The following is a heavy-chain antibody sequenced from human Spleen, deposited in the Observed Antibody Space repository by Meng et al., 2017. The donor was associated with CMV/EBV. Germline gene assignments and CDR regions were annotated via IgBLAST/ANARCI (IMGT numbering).Heavy chain of an antibody. J-gene: IGHJ4*02. V-gene: IGHV4-30-4*01. CDR3: ARGQLYYFDY. D-gene: IGHD6-19*01. CDR2: IYYSGST. CDR1: GASSSRVEYY. Sequence: PRGSAAVLGNSSLTPSTNCTLSGASSSRVEYYLRSIRQPTGKGMGLIWYIYYSGSTSYIPSLMSRVTVSVDKSMNQYSLKLSSVTAADTAVYYCARGQLYYFDYWGQGTLVTVSS.